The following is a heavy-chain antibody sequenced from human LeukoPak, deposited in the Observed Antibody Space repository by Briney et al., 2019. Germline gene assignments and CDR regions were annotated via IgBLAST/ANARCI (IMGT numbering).Heavy chain of an antibody. V-gene: IGHV4-59*01. J-gene: IGHJ3*02. D-gene: IGHD1-26*01. CDR3: ARQGERSDAFDI. Sequence: SETLSLTCTVSGCSISSYYWSWLRQPPGKGQEWIGYIYYSGSTNYNPSLKSRVTISVDTSKNQFSLKLSSVTAADTAVYYCARQGERSDAFDIWGQGTMVTVSS. CDR1: GCSISSYY. CDR2: IYYSGST.